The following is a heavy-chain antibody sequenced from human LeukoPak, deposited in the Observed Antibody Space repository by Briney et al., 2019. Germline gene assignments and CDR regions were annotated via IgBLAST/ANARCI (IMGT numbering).Heavy chain of an antibody. CDR3: ARGRHYYDSSDYYYEGDGFDI. V-gene: IGHV1-46*01. CDR2: INPSGGST. J-gene: IGHJ3*02. Sequence: ASVKVSCKASGDTFTSYYMHWVRQAPGQGLEWMGIINPSGGSTSYAQKYQGRVTMTRDMSTSTDYMELSNLRAEDTAVYYCARGRHYYDSSDYYYEGDGFDIWGQGTMVTVSS. CDR1: GDTFTSYY. D-gene: IGHD3-22*01.